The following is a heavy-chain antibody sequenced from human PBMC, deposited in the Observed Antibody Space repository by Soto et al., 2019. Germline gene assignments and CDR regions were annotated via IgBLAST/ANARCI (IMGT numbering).Heavy chain of an antibody. Sequence: QVQMQESGPGLVEPSQTLSLTCTVSGAPINRGDYFWSWIRQPPGQALEWLGNIFHSGSTYYNPSLKCRLNILVDTSKNQISLRLTSVTVADTAVYFCARDQWHSGGFSGFDPWGQGTLVTVSS. J-gene: IGHJ5*02. D-gene: IGHD6-19*01. CDR3: ARDQWHSGGFSGFDP. CDR2: IFHSGST. CDR1: GAPINRGDYF. V-gene: IGHV4-30-4*01.